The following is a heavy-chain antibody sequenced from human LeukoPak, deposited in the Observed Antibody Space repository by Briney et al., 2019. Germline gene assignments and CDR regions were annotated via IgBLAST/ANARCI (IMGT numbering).Heavy chain of an antibody. CDR2: ISYDGSNK. Sequence: PGRSLRLSCAASGFTFSSYAMHWVRQAPGKGLEWVAVISYDGSNKYYADSVKGRFTISRDNSKNTLYLQMNSLRAEDTAVYYCARETDYYGSGSYLGYFDYWGQGTLVTVSS. CDR3: ARETDYYGSGSYLGYFDY. J-gene: IGHJ4*02. CDR1: GFTFSSYA. V-gene: IGHV3-30-3*01. D-gene: IGHD3-10*01.